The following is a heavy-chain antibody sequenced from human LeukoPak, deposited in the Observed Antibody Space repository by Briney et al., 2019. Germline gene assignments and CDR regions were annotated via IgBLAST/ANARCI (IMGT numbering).Heavy chain of an antibody. Sequence: SETLSLTCTVSGGSISSSSYYWGWIRQPPGKGLEWIGSIYYSGGTNYNPSLKSRVTISVDKSKNQFSLKLSSVTAADTAVYYCARGGWLPLWGDMDVWGKGTTVTVSS. CDR2: IYYSGGT. D-gene: IGHD3-10*01. V-gene: IGHV4-39*07. CDR1: GGSISSSSYY. J-gene: IGHJ6*03. CDR3: ARGGWLPLWGDMDV.